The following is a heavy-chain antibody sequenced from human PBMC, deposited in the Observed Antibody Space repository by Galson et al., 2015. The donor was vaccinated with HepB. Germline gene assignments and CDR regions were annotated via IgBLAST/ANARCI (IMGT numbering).Heavy chain of an antibody. J-gene: IGHJ4*02. D-gene: IGHD1-26*01. CDR3: ARDGIVGATRYYFDS. V-gene: IGHV1-46*01. CDR2: INPSGGGT. Sequence: SVKVSCKASGSTFTSHYMHWVRQAPGQGLERMGMINPSGGGTSYAQNLQGRVTMTRDTSTSTVYMELSSLRSDDTAVYYCARDGIVGATRYYFDSWGQGTLVTVSS. CDR1: GSTFTSHY.